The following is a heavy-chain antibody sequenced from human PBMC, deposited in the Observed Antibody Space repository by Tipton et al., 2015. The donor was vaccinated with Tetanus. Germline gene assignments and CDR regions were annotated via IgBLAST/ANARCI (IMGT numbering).Heavy chain of an antibody. D-gene: IGHD2-15*01. Sequence: AVSGFTFSSYAMSWVRQAPGKGLEWVSAISGSGGSTYYADSVKGRFTISRDNSKNTLYLQMNSLRAEDTAVYYCAKDGGYCSGGSCYPQDYWGQGTLVTVSS. CDR1: GFTFSSYA. J-gene: IGHJ4*02. V-gene: IGHV3-23*01. CDR2: ISGSGGST. CDR3: AKDGGYCSGGSCYPQDY.